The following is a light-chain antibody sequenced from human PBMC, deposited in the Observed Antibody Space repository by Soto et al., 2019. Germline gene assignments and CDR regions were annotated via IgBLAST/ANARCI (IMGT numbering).Light chain of an antibody. Sequence: EIVLTQSPATLSLSPGDRATLSYRASQSFSTYLAWYQQKPGQPPRLLIYDTSNRATGIPGRFSGSGSGTDFTLTISSLEPEDFAVYFCQQRTNWLNSFGQGTRLEIK. CDR3: QQRTNWLNS. CDR1: QSFSTY. V-gene: IGKV3-11*01. J-gene: IGKJ5*01. CDR2: DTS.